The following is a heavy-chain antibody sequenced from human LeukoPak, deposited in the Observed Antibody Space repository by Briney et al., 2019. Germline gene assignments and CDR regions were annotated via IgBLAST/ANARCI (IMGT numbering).Heavy chain of an antibody. CDR1: GGSISSGGYY. J-gene: IGHJ4*02. D-gene: IGHD3-22*01. CDR3: ARVNYDSSGYNFDY. V-gene: IGHV4-31*03. Sequence: PSQTLSLTCTVSGGSISSGGYYWSWIRQHPGKGLEWIGYIYYSGSTYYNPSLKSRVTISVDTSKNQFSLKLSSVTAADTAVYYCARVNYDSSGYNFDYWGQGTLVTVSS. CDR2: IYYSGST.